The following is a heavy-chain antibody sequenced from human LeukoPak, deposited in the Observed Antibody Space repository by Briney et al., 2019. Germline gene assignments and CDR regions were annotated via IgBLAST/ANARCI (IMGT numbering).Heavy chain of an antibody. CDR1: GYTFTSYD. CDR2: MNPNSGNT. J-gene: IGHJ4*02. CDR3: AREFIVGATTTTSFDY. V-gene: IGHV1-8*01. D-gene: IGHD1-26*01. Sequence: ASVKVSCKASGYTFTSYDINWVRQATGQGLEWMGWMNPNSGNTGYAQKFQGRATMTRNTSISTAYMELSSLRSEDTAVYYCAREFIVGATTTTSFDYWGQGTLVTVSS.